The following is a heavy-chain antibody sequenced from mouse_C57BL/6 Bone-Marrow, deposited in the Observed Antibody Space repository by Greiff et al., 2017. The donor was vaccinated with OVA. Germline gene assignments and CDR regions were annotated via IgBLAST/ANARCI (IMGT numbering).Heavy chain of an antibody. CDR2: INPNNGGT. Sequence: EVKLMESGPELVKPGASVKIPCKASGYTFTDYNMDWVKQSHGKSLEWIGDINPNNGGTIYNQKFKGKATLTVDKSSSTAYMELRSLTSEDTAVYYCARKGGLDEAMDYWGQGTSVTVSS. D-gene: IGHD6-2*01. J-gene: IGHJ4*01. V-gene: IGHV1-18*01. CDR1: GYTFTDYN. CDR3: ARKGGLDEAMDY.